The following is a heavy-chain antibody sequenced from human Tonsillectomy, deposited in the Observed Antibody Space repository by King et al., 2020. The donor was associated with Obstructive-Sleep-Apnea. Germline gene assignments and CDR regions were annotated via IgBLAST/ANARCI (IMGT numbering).Heavy chain of an antibody. CDR2: MNPNSGNT. CDR3: ARAASSYYYGSGH. V-gene: IGHV1-8*01. Sequence: VQLVESGAEVKKPGASVKVSCKASGYTFTNYDLNWVRQATGQGLEWMGWMNPNSGNTGYAQKFQGRVTMTRNTSISTAYMELSSLRSEDTAVYYCARAASSYYYGSGHWGQGTLVTVSS. D-gene: IGHD3-10*01. J-gene: IGHJ4*02. CDR1: GYTFTNYD.